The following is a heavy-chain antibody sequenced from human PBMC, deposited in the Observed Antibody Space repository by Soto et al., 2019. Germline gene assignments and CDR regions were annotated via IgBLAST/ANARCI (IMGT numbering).Heavy chain of an antibody. J-gene: IGHJ1*01. CDR1: GYSFTSYG. D-gene: IGHD4-17*01. CDR3: ARSGMTTVTTKYFLH. V-gene: IGHV1-18*01. Sequence: ASVKVSCKASGYSFTSYGISWVRQAPGQGLEWMGWISAYNGNTNYAQKLQGRVTMTTDTSTSTAYMELRSLRSDDTAVYYCARSGMTTVTTKYFLHWGQGTLVTVSS. CDR2: ISAYNGNT.